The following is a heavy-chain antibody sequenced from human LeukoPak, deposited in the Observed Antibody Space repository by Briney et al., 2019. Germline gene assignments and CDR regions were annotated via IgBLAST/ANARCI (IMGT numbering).Heavy chain of an antibody. CDR3: ARGAYSSGWYGGALDY. D-gene: IGHD6-19*01. CDR1: GGSISSYY. V-gene: IGHV4-59*01. J-gene: IGHJ4*02. CDR2: IYYSGST. Sequence: PSETLSLTCTVSGGSISSYYWSWIRQPPGKGLEWIGYIYYSGSTNYNPSLKSRVTISVDTSKNQFSLKLSSVTAADTAVYYCARGAYSSGWYGGALDYWGQGTLVTVSS.